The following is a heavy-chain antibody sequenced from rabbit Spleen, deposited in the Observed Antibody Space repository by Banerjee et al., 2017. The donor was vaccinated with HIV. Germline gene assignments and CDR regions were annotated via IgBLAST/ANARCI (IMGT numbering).Heavy chain of an antibody. V-gene: IGHV1S45*01. J-gene: IGHJ4*01. Sequence: QEQLEESGGDLVKPEGSLTLTCTASGFSFSTSYYMCWVRQAPGKGLEWIACNYGLNTATWYATWAKGRFTISKASSTTVTLHMTSLTAADTATYFCARDAGSYDYIDVYFNLWGPGHPRHRL. D-gene: IGHD8-1*01. CDR3: ARDAGSYDYIDVYFNL. CDR1: GFSFSTSYY. CDR2: NYGLNTAT.